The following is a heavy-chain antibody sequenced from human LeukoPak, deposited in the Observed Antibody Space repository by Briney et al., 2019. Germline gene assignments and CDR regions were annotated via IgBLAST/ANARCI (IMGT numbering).Heavy chain of an antibody. V-gene: IGHV4-59*01. CDR2: IYYSGST. Sequence: SETLSLTCTVSGGSISSYYWSWIRQPPGKGLEWIGYIYYSGSTNYNPSLKSRVTISVDTSKNQFSLKLSSVTAADTAVYYCARDPRYSYGYNYYYYGMDVWGQGTTVTVSS. CDR3: ARDPRYSYGYNYYYYGMDV. D-gene: IGHD5-18*01. CDR1: GGSISSYY. J-gene: IGHJ6*02.